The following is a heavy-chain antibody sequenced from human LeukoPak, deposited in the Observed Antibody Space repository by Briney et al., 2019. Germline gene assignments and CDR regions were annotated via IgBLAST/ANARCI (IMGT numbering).Heavy chain of an antibody. CDR1: GGSISSSSYY. CDR3: ARQCRCGSGWYPIRYYYYYMDV. J-gene: IGHJ6*03. V-gene: IGHV4-39*01. Sequence: SETLSLTCTVSGGSISSSSYYWGWIRQPPGKGLEWIGSIYYSGSTYYNPSLKSRVTISVDTSKNQFSLKLSSVTAADTAVYYCARQCRCGSGWYPIRYYYYYMDVWGKGTTVTISS. D-gene: IGHD6-19*01. CDR2: IYYSGST.